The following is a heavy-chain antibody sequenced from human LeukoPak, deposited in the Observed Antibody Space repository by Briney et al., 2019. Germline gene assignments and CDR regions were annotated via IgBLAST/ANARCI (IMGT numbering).Heavy chain of an antibody. CDR2: ISYDGSNK. J-gene: IGHJ6*02. D-gene: IGHD6-13*01. CDR1: GFTFSSYA. CDR3: AKGGSSSWYYYYYGMDV. Sequence: PGGSLRLSCAASGFTFSSYAMHWVRQAPGKGLEWVAVISYDGSNKYYADSVKGRFTISRDNSKNTLYLQMNSLRAEDTAVYYCAKGGSSSWYYYYYGMDVWGQGTTVTVSS. V-gene: IGHV3-30*04.